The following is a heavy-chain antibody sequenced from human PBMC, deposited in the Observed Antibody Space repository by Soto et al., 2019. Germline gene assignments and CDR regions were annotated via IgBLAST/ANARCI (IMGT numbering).Heavy chain of an antibody. V-gene: IGHV4-31*03. CDR3: GRDAVTKRDFYYYGMDV. D-gene: IGHD4-4*01. CDR2: ISYSGST. CDR1: GGSIKNSGYY. J-gene: IGHJ6*02. Sequence: QVQLQASGPGLVKPSQTLSLTCTVSGGSIKNSGYYWSWIRQHPEKGLEWIGYISYSGSTDYAPSLNSRVTMSVDTSKNQFFLNLTSVTAADTAVYYCGRDAVTKRDFYYYGMDVWGRGTTVTISS.